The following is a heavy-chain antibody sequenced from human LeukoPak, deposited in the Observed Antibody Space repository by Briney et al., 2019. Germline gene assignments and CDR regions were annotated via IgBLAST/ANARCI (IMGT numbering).Heavy chain of an antibody. Sequence: GGSLRLSCAASVLTFSSYRMKWVRQAPGKGLEWVSSISSSGNYIYYADSVKGRFTTSRDNPKNSLYLQMNSLRAADTAVYYCARSGGGMDDYWGQGTLVTVSS. CDR2: ISSSGNYI. J-gene: IGHJ4*02. CDR1: VLTFSSYR. D-gene: IGHD3-16*01. CDR3: ARSGGGMDDY. V-gene: IGHV3-21*01.